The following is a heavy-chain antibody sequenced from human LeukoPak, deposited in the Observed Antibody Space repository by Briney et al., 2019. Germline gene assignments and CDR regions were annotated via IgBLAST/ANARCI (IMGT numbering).Heavy chain of an antibody. CDR3: ADRGSLY. Sequence: LEWVATINQDGSEKYYLDSVKGRFTISRDNAKNSLYLQMNSLKADDTAVYYCADRGSLYWGQGALVTVSS. CDR2: INQDGSEK. J-gene: IGHJ4*02. V-gene: IGHV3-7*01. D-gene: IGHD1-14*01.